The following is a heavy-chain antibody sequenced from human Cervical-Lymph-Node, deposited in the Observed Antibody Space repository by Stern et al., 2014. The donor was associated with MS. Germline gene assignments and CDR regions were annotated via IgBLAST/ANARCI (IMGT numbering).Heavy chain of an antibody. CDR2: SRNKANNYIT. D-gene: IGHD6-25*01. CDR1: GFTFSDDY. V-gene: IGHV3-72*01. Sequence: EVQLVESGGGLVQPGGSLRLSCAASGFTFSDDYMDWVRQAPGKGLEWVGRSRNKANNYITEYAASVKGRITILREDSKNSVHLQMNSLKIEDTAVYYCTRETAAGPFEYWGQGTLVTVSS. J-gene: IGHJ4*02. CDR3: TRETAAGPFEY.